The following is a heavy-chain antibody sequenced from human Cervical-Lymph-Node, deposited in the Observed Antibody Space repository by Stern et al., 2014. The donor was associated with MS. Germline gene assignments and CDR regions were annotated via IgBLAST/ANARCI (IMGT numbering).Heavy chain of an antibody. CDR2: IYYSGST. J-gene: IGHJ5*02. Sequence: VQLVESGPGLVKPSETLSLTCTVSGGSISSYYWSWIRQPPGKGLEWVGYIYYSGSTNYNPSLKSRVTISGDTSKNQFSLKLRSVTAADTAVYYCAKGIAVAGKGPNWFDPWGQGTLVTVSS. CDR3: AKGIAVAGKGPNWFDP. V-gene: IGHV4-59*01. CDR1: GGSISSYY. D-gene: IGHD6-19*01.